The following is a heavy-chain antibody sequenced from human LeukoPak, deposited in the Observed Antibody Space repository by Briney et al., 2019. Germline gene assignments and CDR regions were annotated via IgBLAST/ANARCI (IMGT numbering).Heavy chain of an antibody. J-gene: IGHJ6*04. Sequence: GGSLRLSCAASGFTLSSYWMTWVRQAPGKGLEWVANIKQDGSEKYYVDSVKGQFIISRDNAKNSLYLQINSLRVEDTAVYYCAREAHFMVRGVIIRRDGLDVWGKGTTVTVSS. CDR2: IKQDGSEK. D-gene: IGHD3-10*01. CDR1: GFTLSSYW. V-gene: IGHV3-7*03. CDR3: AREAHFMVRGVIIRRDGLDV.